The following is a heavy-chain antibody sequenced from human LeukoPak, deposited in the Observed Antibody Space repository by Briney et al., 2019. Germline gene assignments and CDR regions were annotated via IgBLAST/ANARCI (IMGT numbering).Heavy chain of an antibody. Sequence: KPSETLSLTCSVSGASISSGSNYWGWIRQPPGKTLEWIGSIYSSGSTYYNPSLKSRVTISVDTSKNQFSLKLSSVTAADTAVYYCASESERRAAGSDPNWFDPWGQGTLVTVSS. V-gene: IGHV4-39*07. J-gene: IGHJ5*02. CDR3: ASESERRAAGSDPNWFDP. CDR2: IYSSGST. D-gene: IGHD6-13*01. CDR1: GASISSGSNY.